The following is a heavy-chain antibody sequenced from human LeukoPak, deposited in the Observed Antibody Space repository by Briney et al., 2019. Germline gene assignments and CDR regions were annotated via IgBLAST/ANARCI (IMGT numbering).Heavy chain of an antibody. CDR2: ISYDGSNK. V-gene: IGHV3-30-3*01. J-gene: IGHJ4*02. CDR1: GFTVSSNY. CDR3: ARVESSSWPVDY. Sequence: PGGSLRLSCAASGFTVSSNYMNWVRQAPGKGLEWVAVISYDGSNKYYADSVKGRFTISRDNSKNTLYLQMNSLRAEDTAVYYCARVESSSWPVDYWGQGTLVTVSS. D-gene: IGHD6-13*01.